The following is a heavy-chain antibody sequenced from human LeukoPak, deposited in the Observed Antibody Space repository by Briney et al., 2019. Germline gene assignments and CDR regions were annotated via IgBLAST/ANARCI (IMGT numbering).Heavy chain of an antibody. J-gene: IGHJ4*02. D-gene: IGHD2-21*01. CDR2: IKETGREL. V-gene: IGHV3-7*01. Sequence: HPGGSLRLSCAASGFTFSSYAMIWVRQVPGKGLEWVVNIKETGRELYYMDSVKGRFTISRDNTRNSLYLQMTSLRAEDTALYYCARNPAYDYSDYWGQGTLVTVSS. CDR1: GFTFSSYA. CDR3: ARNPAYDYSDY.